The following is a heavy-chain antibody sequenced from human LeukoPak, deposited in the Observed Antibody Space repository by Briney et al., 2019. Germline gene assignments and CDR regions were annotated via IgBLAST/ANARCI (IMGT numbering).Heavy chain of an antibody. Sequence: PSETLSLTCTVSGGSISSSSYYWGWIRQPPGKGLEWIGSIYYSGSTYYNPSLKSRVTISVDTSKNQFSLKLSSVTAADTAVYYCARDKVGVNDYWGQGTLVTVSS. CDR2: IYYSGST. CDR1: GGSISSSSYY. CDR3: ARDKVGVNDY. D-gene: IGHD1-26*01. V-gene: IGHV4-39*07. J-gene: IGHJ4*02.